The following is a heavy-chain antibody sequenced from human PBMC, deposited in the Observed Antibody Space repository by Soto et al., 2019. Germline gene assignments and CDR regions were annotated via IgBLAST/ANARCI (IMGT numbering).Heavy chain of an antibody. V-gene: IGHV1-2*02. D-gene: IGHD2-15*01. Sequence: AASVKVSCKASGYTFTANYVHWVRQAPGQGLGWMGWIDPNSGDTKYAQKFHERVTLARDTSITTAYMELSSLTFDDTAVYYCARDWGYSNRQFYFDYWGQGTLVTVSS. CDR1: GYTFTANY. J-gene: IGHJ4*02. CDR2: IDPNSGDT. CDR3: ARDWGYSNRQFYFDY.